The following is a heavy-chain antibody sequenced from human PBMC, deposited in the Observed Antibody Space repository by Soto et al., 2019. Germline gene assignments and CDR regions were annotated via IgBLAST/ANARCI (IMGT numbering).Heavy chain of an antibody. D-gene: IGHD1-26*01. CDR1: GFTFDDYA. CDR2: ISWNSGSI. Sequence: GGSLRLSCAASGFTFDDYAMHWVRQAPGKGLEWVSGISWNSGSIGYADSVKGRFTISRDNAKNSLYLQMNSLRAEDTALYYCAKDFIGDKGGDWGQGTLVTVSS. V-gene: IGHV3-9*01. CDR3: AKDFIGDKGGD. J-gene: IGHJ4*02.